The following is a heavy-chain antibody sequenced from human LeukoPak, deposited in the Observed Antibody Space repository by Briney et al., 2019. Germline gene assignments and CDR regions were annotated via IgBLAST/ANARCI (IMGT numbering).Heavy chain of an antibody. V-gene: IGHV3-21*01. Sequence: GGSLRLSCAASGFTFSSYSMNWVRQAPGKGLEWVSSISSSSSYIYYADSVKGRFTISRDNAKNSLYLQMNSLRAEDTAVYYCARTNAEYYDFWSGYQHYYYYGMDVWGQGTTVTVSS. CDR2: ISSSSSYI. CDR1: GFTFSSYS. CDR3: ARTNAEYYDFWSGYQHYYYYGMDV. D-gene: IGHD3-3*01. J-gene: IGHJ6*02.